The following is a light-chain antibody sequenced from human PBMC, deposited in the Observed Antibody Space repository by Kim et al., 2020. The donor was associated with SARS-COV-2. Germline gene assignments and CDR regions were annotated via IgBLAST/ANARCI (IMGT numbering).Light chain of an antibody. Sequence: SVGDRVTITCRASQSISSWLAWYQQKPGKAPKLLIYKASSLESGVPSRFSGSGSGTEFTLTISSLQPDDFATYYCQQYNSYSALTFGGRTKVDIK. V-gene: IGKV1-5*03. CDR3: QQYNSYSALT. J-gene: IGKJ4*01. CDR1: QSISSW. CDR2: KAS.